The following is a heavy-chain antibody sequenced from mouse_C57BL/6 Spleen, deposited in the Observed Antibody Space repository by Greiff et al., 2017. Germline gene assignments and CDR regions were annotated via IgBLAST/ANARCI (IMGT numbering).Heavy chain of an antibody. Sequence: QVQLQPPGAELVMPGASVKLSCKASGYTFTSYWMHWVKQRPGQGLEWIGEIDPSDSYTNYNQKFKGKSTLTVDKSSSTAYMQLSSLTSEDSAVYYCALTTVVAPDYWGQGTTLTVSS. J-gene: IGHJ2*01. V-gene: IGHV1-69*01. CDR1: GYTFTSYW. D-gene: IGHD1-1*01. CDR2: IDPSDSYT. CDR3: ALTTVVAPDY.